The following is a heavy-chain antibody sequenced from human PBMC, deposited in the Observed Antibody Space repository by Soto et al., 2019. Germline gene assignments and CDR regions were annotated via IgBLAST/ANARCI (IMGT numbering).Heavy chain of an antibody. V-gene: IGHV4-59*01. D-gene: IGHD5-12*01. CDR1: GGSISSYY. Sequence: QVQLQESGPGLVKPSETLSLTCTVSGGSISSYYWSWIRQPPGKGLEWIGYIYYSGSTNYNPSLNSLFTISVDTSKNQFSLKLSAVTAADTAVYYCARADIVATPIDAFESWGQGTMVTVSS. CDR2: IYYSGST. CDR3: ARADIVATPIDAFES. J-gene: IGHJ3*02.